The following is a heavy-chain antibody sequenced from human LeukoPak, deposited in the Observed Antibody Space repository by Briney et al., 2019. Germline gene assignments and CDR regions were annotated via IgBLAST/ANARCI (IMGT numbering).Heavy chain of an antibody. V-gene: IGHV3-21*01. D-gene: IGHD3-10*01. CDR3: TRAGGLVRGVHYYYYMDV. J-gene: IGHJ6*03. CDR1: GFTFSSYS. CDR2: ISSSSSYI. Sequence: GGSLRLSCAASGFTFSSYSMNWVRQAPGKGLERVSSISSSSSYIYYADSVKGRFTISRDNSKNTLSLQMNSLRPEDTAVYYCTRAGGLVRGVHYYYYMDVWGKGTTVTISS.